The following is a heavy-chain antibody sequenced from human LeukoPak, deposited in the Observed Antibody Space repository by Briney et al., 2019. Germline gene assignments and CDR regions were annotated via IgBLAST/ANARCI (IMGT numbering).Heavy chain of an antibody. CDR3: ARGAGVVVINL. V-gene: IGHV4-61*01. CDR2: IYYSGST. CDR1: GYSISSGYD. J-gene: IGHJ5*02. Sequence: SETLSLTCAVSGYSISSGYDWGWSRQPPGEGVEGIGYIYYSGSTNYNPSLKSRVPISVDTSKNQFSLKLSSVTAADTAVYYCARGAGVVVINLWGQGTLVTVSS. D-gene: IGHD3-22*01.